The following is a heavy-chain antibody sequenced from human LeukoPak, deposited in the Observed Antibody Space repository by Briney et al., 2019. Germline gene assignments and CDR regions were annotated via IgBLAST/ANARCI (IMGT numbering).Heavy chain of an antibody. J-gene: IGHJ4*02. V-gene: IGHV3-48*03. CDR1: RFSFSSYG. Sequence: GGSLRLSCAASRFSFSSYGMHWVRQAPGKGLEWVSYISSSGSTIYYADSVKGRFTISRDNAKNSLYLQMNSLIAEDTATYYCAKVTWESRPPDCNSWGPGTLVTVSS. CDR2: ISSSGSTI. D-gene: IGHD6-6*01. CDR3: AKVTWESRPPDCNS.